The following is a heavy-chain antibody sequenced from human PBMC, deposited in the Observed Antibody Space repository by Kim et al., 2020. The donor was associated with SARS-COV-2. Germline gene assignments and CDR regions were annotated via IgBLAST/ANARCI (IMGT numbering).Heavy chain of an antibody. V-gene: IGHV4-61*02. J-gene: IGHJ6*02. D-gene: IGHD6-6*01. CDR1: GGSISSGSYY. Sequence: SETLSLTCTVSGGSISSGSYYWSWIRQPAGKGLEWIGRIYTSGSTNYNPSLKSRVTISVDTSKNQFSLKLSSVTAADTAVYYCARDSFIASSSRYNDYYYYGMDVWGQATTVTVSS. CDR2: IYTSGST. CDR3: ARDSFIASSSRYNDYYYYGMDV.